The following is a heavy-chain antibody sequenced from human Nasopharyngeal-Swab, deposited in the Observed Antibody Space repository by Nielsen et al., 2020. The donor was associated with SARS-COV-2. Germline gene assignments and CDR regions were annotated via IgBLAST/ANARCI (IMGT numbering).Heavy chain of an antibody. Sequence: GASLKISCAASGFTFNNYKFNWVRQAPGKGLEWVSSISSSSSYIYYADSVKGRFTISRDNAKNSLYLQMNSLRAEDTAVDYCARDGLDYDFWSAYFMDVGAQGTTAPSP. CDR3: ARDGLDYDFWSAYFMDV. CDR1: GFTFNNYK. D-gene: IGHD3-3*01. CDR2: ISSSSSYI. J-gene: IGHJ6*02. V-gene: IGHV3-21*01.